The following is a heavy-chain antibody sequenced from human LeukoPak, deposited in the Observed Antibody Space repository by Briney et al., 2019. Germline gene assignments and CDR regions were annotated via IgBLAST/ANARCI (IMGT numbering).Heavy chain of an antibody. CDR2: IYSGGST. CDR3: ASGYSYGYYDY. CDR1: GLTVSRNY. Sequence: PGGSLRLSCAAAGLTVSRNYMSWVRQAPGKGLEWVSIIYSGGSTYYADSVKGRFTISRDNSKNTLYLQMNSLRAEDTAVYYCASGYSYGYYDYWGQGALVTVCS. D-gene: IGHD5-18*01. J-gene: IGHJ4*02. V-gene: IGHV3-66*01.